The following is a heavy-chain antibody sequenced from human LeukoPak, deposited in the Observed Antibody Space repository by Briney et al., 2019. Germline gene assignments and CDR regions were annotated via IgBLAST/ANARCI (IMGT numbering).Heavy chain of an antibody. J-gene: IGHJ4*02. CDR3: ARDNSGWYV. Sequence: SETLSLTCTVSGGSISSGGYYWDWIRQPPGKGLEWIGSIYYSGSTYYNPSLKSRVTMSLDTSKNQFSLKLNSVTAADTAVYYCARDNSGWYVGGQGTLVTVSS. D-gene: IGHD6-19*01. V-gene: IGHV4-39*07. CDR2: IYYSGST. CDR1: GGSISSGGYY.